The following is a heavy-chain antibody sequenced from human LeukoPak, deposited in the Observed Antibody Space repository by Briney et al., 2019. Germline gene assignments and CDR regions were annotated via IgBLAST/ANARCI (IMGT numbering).Heavy chain of an antibody. CDR1: GYSFRNYW. CDR3: ARSYSSSWYS. CDR2: IYPGDSDT. V-gene: IGHV5-51*01. Sequence: GESLKISCKGSGYSFRNYWIGWARQMPGKGLEWMGMIYPGDSDTRYSPSFQGQVTISADKSISTAYLQWSSLEASDTAMYYCARSYSSSWYSWGQGTLVTVSS. D-gene: IGHD6-13*01. J-gene: IGHJ4*02.